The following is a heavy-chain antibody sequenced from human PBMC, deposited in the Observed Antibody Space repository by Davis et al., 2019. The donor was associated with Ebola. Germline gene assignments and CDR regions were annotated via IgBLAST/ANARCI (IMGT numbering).Heavy chain of an antibody. V-gene: IGHV5-10-1*01. CDR2: IDFSDSYS. CDR3: ATTMTYSGSWYSLDY. Sequence: GESLKISCKGSGYNFTSDWISWVRQMPGKGLEWMGRIDFSDSYSTYSPSFQGHVTISADKSINTAFLQWSSLKASDTAIYYCATTMTYSGSWYSLDYWGQGTLVTVSS. D-gene: IGHD6-13*01. J-gene: IGHJ4*02. CDR1: GYNFTSDW.